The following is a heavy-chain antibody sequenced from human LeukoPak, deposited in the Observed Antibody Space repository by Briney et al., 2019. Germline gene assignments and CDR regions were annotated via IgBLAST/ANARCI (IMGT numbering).Heavy chain of an antibody. Sequence: ASVKVSCKASGYTFTSYGISWVRQAPGQGLEWMGWISAYNGNTNYAQKLQGRVTMTTDTSTSTAYMELRSLRSDDTAVYYCARDLEAAAKTDPGNWFDPWGQGTQVTVSS. CDR1: GYTFTSYG. J-gene: IGHJ5*02. D-gene: IGHD6-13*01. CDR3: ARDLEAAAKTDPGNWFDP. CDR2: ISAYNGNT. V-gene: IGHV1-18*01.